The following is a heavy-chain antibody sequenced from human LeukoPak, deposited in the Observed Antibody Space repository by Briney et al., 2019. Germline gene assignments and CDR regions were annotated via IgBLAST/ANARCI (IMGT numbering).Heavy chain of an antibody. CDR2: ISSSGSTI. D-gene: IGHD3-10*01. CDR3: ASALLWFGELLTL. J-gene: IGHJ4*02. CDR1: GFTFSSYE. Sequence: GGSLRLSCAASGFTFSSYEMNWVRQAPGKGLEWVSYISSSGSTIYYADSVKGRFTISRDNAKNSLYLQMNSLRAEDTAVYHCASALLWFGELLTLWGQGTLVTVSS. V-gene: IGHV3-48*03.